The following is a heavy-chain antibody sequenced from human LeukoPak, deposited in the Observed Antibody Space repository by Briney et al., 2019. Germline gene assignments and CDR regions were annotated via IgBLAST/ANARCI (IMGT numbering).Heavy chain of an antibody. D-gene: IGHD2-8*01. CDR3: AKEAVEGRVSGYYFDY. Sequence: PGGSLRLSCAAAGFTFSSYGMHWVRQAPGKGLERVAFIRYDGSNKYYADSVKGRFTISRDNSKNTLYLQMNSLRAEDTAVYYCAKEAVEGRVSGYYFDYWGQGTLVTVSS. J-gene: IGHJ4*02. V-gene: IGHV3-30*02. CDR2: IRYDGSNK. CDR1: GFTFSSYG.